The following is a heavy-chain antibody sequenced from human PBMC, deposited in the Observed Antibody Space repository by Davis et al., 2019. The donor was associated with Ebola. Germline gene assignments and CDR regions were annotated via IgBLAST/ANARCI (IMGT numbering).Heavy chain of an antibody. CDR1: GFTFSSAW. CDR3: TTDWGLEVRFDY. Sequence: PGGSLRLSCAASGFTFSSAWMSWVRQAPGKGLEWVGRIKSKTEGGTTDYAAPVKGRFTVSRDDSKNTLYLQMNSLKTDDTAVYYCTTDWGLEVRFDYWGQGTLVTVSS. CDR2: IKSKTEGGTT. V-gene: IGHV3-15*01. J-gene: IGHJ4*02. D-gene: IGHD3-3*01.